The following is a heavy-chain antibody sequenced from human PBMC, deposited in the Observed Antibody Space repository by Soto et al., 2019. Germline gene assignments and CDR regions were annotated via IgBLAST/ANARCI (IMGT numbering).Heavy chain of an antibody. CDR2: VYYSGTT. V-gene: IGHV4-61*01. Sequence: SETLSLTCSVSGGSVSDKTYYWSWIRQPPGKRLEWIGYVYYSGTTSYNPSLKSRVTISVDLSKNQFSLRLSSVTTADTALYYCARTTAVPNSLRSRYFFDYWGQGTLVTVSS. CDR1: GGSVSDKTYY. D-gene: IGHD4-17*01. CDR3: ARTTAVPNSLRSRYFFDY. J-gene: IGHJ4*02.